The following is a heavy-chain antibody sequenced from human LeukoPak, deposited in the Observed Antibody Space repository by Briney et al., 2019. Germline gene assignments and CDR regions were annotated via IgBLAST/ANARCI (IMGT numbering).Heavy chain of an antibody. CDR2: IYPGDSDT. CDR3: ARQGQFRDNYYYGMDV. V-gene: IGHV5-51*01. CDR1: GYSFTSYW. Sequence: GESLKISCKGSGYSFTSYWIGWVRQMPGKGLEWMGIIYPGDSDTRYSTSFQGQVTISADRSISTAYLQWSSLKASDTAMYYCARQGQFRDNYYYGMDVWGQGTTVTVSS. D-gene: IGHD3-10*01. J-gene: IGHJ6*02.